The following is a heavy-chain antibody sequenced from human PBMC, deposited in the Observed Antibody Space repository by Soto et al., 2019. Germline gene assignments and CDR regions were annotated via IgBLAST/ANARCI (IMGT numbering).Heavy chain of an antibody. V-gene: IGHV4-34*01. J-gene: IGHJ5*02. D-gene: IGHD3-10*01. CDR2: INHSGST. CDR1: GGSFSGYY. CDR3: ARGRTVLLWFGELLNWFDP. Sequence: QVQLQQWGAGLLKPSETLSLTCAVYGGSFSGYYWSWIRQPPGKGLEWIGEINHSGSTNYNPSLKSRVTISVDTSKTQFSLKLSSVTAADTAVYYCARGRTVLLWFGELLNWFDPWGQGTLVTVSS.